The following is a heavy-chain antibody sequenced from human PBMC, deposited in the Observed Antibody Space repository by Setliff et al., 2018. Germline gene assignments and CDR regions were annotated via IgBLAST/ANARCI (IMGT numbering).Heavy chain of an antibody. D-gene: IGHD1-1*01. Sequence: SETLSLTCTVSGASLNSGTYYWGWIRQPPGKGLEWIGRIYYRGDTYYNPSLKGRLTISADTAQNQFSLRLTSVTAADTAVYYCARTGTYRYFDYWGQGALVTVSS. CDR1: GASLNSGTYY. V-gene: IGHV4-39*01. CDR2: IYYRGDT. J-gene: IGHJ4*02. CDR3: ARTGTYRYFDY.